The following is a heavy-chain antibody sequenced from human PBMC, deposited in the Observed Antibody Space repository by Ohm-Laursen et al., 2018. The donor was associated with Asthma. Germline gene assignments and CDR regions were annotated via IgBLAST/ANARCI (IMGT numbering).Heavy chain of an antibody. CDR1: GFTFNFHR. Sequence: SLRLSCSASGFTFNFHRMSWLRQAPGKGPEWVLTISSGSDETYYADSVRGRFTISRDNAKNSVYLQMNSLRAEDTALYYCARIGPEWELPGREYSLHHWGQGTQVTVSS. V-gene: IGHV3-21*01. CDR3: ARIGPEWELPGREYSLHH. CDR2: ISSGSDET. D-gene: IGHD1-26*01. J-gene: IGHJ1*01.